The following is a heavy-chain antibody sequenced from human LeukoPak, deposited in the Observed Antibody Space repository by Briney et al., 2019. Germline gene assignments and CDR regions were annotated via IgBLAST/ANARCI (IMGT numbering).Heavy chain of an antibody. J-gene: IGHJ6*03. V-gene: IGHV4-34*01. CDR3: ARGTSYGAVMYYYMDV. Sequence: PSETLSLTCAVYGESFSGYYWSWLRQPPGKGLEWIGSIYYSGSTYCNPSLKSRVTISVDTSKNQFSLKLSSVTAADTAVYYCARGTSYGAVMYYYMDVWGKGTTVTVSS. CDR2: IYYSGST. D-gene: IGHD3-16*01. CDR1: GESFSGYY.